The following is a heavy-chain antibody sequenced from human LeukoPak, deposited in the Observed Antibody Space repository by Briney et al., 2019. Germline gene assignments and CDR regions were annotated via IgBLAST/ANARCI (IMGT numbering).Heavy chain of an antibody. D-gene: IGHD5-12*01. J-gene: IGHJ4*02. CDR3: ARVGSGYSGYDWDH. Sequence: GGSLRLSCAASGFTFSSYSMNWVRQAPGKGLEWVSYISSSSSTIYYADSVKGRFTISRDNAKNSLYLQMNSLRAEDTAVYYCARVGSGYSGYDWDHWGQGTLVTVSS. V-gene: IGHV3-48*01. CDR1: GFTFSSYS. CDR2: ISSSSSTI.